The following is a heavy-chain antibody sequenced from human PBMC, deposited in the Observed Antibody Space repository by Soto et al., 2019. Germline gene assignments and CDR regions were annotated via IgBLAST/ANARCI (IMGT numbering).Heavy chain of an antibody. Sequence: EVQLVESGGGLVQPGGSLRLSCAASGFTFSDPYMDWVRQAPGKGLEWVGRTRNKANSYTTEYAASVKGRFTISRDDSRNSLYLQMNSLITEDTAVYYCARIMTNSWYFDLWGRGTLVTVSS. J-gene: IGHJ2*01. CDR1: GFTFSDPY. D-gene: IGHD3-16*01. V-gene: IGHV3-72*01. CDR2: TRNKANSYTT. CDR3: ARIMTNSWYFDL.